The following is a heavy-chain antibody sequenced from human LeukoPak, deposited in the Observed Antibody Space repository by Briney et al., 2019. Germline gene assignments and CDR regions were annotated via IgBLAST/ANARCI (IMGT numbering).Heavy chain of an antibody. V-gene: IGHV3-7*01. CDR2: IKPDGSEK. D-gene: IGHD5-18*01. CDR1: GLIFSSSW. CDR3: AREDVDIGMVTNNYYYGMDV. Sequence: PGGSLRLSCAASGLIFSSSWMTWVRQAPGKGLEWVANIKPDGSEKYYVDSVKGRFTISRDNAKNSLYVQMNSLRAEDTAVYYCAREDVDIGMVTNNYYYGMDVWGQGTTVTVSS. J-gene: IGHJ6*02.